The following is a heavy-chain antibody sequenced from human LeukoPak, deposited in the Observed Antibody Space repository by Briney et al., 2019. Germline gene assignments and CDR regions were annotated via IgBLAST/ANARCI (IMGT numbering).Heavy chain of an antibody. V-gene: IGHV3-23*01. CDR3: AKGPRIAVAGNWFDP. Sequence: PGGSLRLSCAASGFTFSSYAMSWVRQAPGKGLEWVSAISGSGGSTYYADSVKGRFTISRDNSKNTLYLQMNSLRAEDTAVYYCAKGPRIAVAGNWFDPWGQGTLVTVSS. CDR1: GFTFSSYA. J-gene: IGHJ5*02. D-gene: IGHD6-19*01. CDR2: ISGSGGST.